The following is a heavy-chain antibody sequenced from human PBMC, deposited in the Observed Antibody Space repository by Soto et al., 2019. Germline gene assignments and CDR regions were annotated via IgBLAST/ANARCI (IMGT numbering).Heavy chain of an antibody. CDR2: IYYGGNT. CDR3: ASKLGIKAFEI. J-gene: IGHJ3*02. Sequence: PSETLSLTCIVSGGSISSSSYSWAWIRQPPGKGLEWIGTIYYGGNTYYNPSLKSRVTISVDTSKNQFSLELSSVTAADTAVYYCASKLGIKAFEIWGQGTMVTVSS. V-gene: IGHV4-39*01. CDR1: GGSISSSSYS. D-gene: IGHD7-27*01.